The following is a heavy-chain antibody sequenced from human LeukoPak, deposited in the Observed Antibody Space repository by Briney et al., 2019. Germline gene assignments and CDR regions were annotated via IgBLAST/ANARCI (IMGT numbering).Heavy chain of an antibody. D-gene: IGHD2-15*01. CDR3: ARASVENTLRIDDY. CDR1: GYTFTYYY. Sequence: ASVKVSCKASGYTFTYYYMHWVRQAPGQGLEWMGWINPYSGDTNYAQKFQGRVTMTRDTSITTAYMNLSRLKSDDTAVYYCARASVENTLRIDDYWGQGTLVTVSS. J-gene: IGHJ4*02. CDR2: INPYSGDT. V-gene: IGHV1-2*02.